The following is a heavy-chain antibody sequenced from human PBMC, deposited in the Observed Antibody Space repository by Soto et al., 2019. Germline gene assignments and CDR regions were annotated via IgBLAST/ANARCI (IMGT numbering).Heavy chain of an antibody. V-gene: IGHV3-30*18. J-gene: IGHJ4*02. CDR1: GFTFSSYG. D-gene: IGHD4-17*01. CDR3: AKELAMTTDDY. CDR2: ISYDGSNK. Sequence: QVQLGESGGGVVQPGRSLRLYCAASGFTFSSYGMHWVRQAPGKGLEWVAVISYDGSNKYYADSVKGRFTISRDNSKNTLYLQMNSLRAEDTAVYYCAKELAMTTDDYWGQGTLVTVSS.